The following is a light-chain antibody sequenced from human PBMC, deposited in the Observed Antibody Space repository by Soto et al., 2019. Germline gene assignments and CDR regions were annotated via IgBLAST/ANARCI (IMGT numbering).Light chain of an antibody. J-gene: IGLJ3*02. CDR2: EVS. CDR1: SRDVGSYNY. Sequence: QSALTQPPSASGSHGQSVTISCTGTSRDVGSYNYVSWYQQHPGKAPKLLIYEVSKRPSGVPDRFSGSKSGNTASLTVSGLQADDEADYFCSSYAGRNNVVFGGGTQLTVL. CDR3: SSYAGRNNVV. V-gene: IGLV2-8*01.